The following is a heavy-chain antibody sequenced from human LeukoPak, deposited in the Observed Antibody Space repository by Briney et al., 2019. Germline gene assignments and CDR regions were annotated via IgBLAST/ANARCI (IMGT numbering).Heavy chain of an antibody. CDR3: ARDSTYSSGSYYTH. D-gene: IGHD3-10*01. V-gene: IGHV3-30-3*01. CDR1: GFSFSSYA. CDR2: ISYDGSNK. J-gene: IGHJ4*02. Sequence: PGRSLRLSCAASGFSFSSYAMHWVRQAPGKGLEWVAVISYDGSNKYYADSVKGRFTISRDNSKNTLYLQMNSLRAEDTAVYYCARDSTYSSGSYYTHWGQGTLVTVSS.